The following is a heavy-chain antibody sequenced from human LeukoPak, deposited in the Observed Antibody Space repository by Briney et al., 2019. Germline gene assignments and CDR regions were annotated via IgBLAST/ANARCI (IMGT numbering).Heavy chain of an antibody. CDR3: AREVVVLTSYYTYYYYGMDV. V-gene: IGHV3-74*01. CDR2: INSDGSST. CDR1: GFTFSSYW. Sequence: GGSLRLSCAASGFTFSSYWMHWVRQAPGKGLVWVSRINSDGSSTSYADSVKGRFTISRDNAKNTLYLQMNSLRAEDTAVYYCAREVVVLTSYYTYYYYGMDVWGKGTTVTVSS. D-gene: IGHD3-9*01. J-gene: IGHJ6*04.